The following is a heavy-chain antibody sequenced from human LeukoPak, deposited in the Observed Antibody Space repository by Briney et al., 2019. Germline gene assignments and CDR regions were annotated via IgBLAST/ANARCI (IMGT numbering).Heavy chain of an antibody. V-gene: IGHV3-64*01. J-gene: IGHJ4*02. CDR1: GFTFNSYA. CDR2: ISTNGGNT. CDR3: ARAGGVVGGSSLAY. Sequence: PGGSLRLSCAASGFTFNSYAMHWVRQAPGKGLEYVAAISTNGGNTYYASSVKGRFIISRDNSKNTLYLQMGSLRAEDMAVYYCARAGGVVGGSSLAYWGQGTLVTVSS. D-gene: IGHD1-26*01.